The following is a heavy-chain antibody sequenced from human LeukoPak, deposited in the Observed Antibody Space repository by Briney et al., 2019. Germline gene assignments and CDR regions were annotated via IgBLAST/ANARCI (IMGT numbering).Heavy chain of an antibody. D-gene: IGHD3-10*01. CDR1: GYTFTGYF. CDR2: INPNSGGT. V-gene: IGHV1-2*02. CDR3: ARDHHTMVRGVIPEDY. J-gene: IGHJ4*02. Sequence: ASVKVSCKASGYTFTGYFIHWVRQAPGQGLEWMGWINPNSGGTNYAQKFQGRVTMTRDTSISTAYMELSRLRSDDTAVYYCARDHHTMVRGVIPEDYWGQGTLVTVSS.